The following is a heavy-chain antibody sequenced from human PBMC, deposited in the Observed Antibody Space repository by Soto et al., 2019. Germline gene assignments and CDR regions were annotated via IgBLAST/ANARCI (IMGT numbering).Heavy chain of an antibody. Sequence: PSETLSLSCTVAGGSISSRSHYWGWIRQPPGKGLEWIGIIYYSGNTYYNPSLKSRVTISVDTSKNQVSLKLTSVTATDTSVYYCVRQAGFRELLYVGYFDSWAQGTLVTVS. D-gene: IGHD3-10*01. V-gene: IGHV4-39*01. CDR3: VRQAGFRELLYVGYFDS. CDR2: IYYSGNT. CDR1: GGSISSRSHY. J-gene: IGHJ5*01.